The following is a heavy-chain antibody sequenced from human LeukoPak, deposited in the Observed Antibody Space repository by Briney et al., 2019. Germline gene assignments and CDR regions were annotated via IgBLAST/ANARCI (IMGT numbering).Heavy chain of an antibody. CDR1: GFRFRNYS. J-gene: IGHJ4*02. CDR3: ATSLGEFTFAN. CDR2: IWYDGSNK. D-gene: IGHD2/OR15-2a*01. Sequence: GGSLRLSCVTSGFRFRNYSMHWVRQAPGQGLEWVVVIWYDGSNKYYAESVKGRFTISRDDSKNTLYLQMNSLRVEDTAVYYCATSLGEFTFANWGQGTLVTVSS. V-gene: IGHV3-33*01.